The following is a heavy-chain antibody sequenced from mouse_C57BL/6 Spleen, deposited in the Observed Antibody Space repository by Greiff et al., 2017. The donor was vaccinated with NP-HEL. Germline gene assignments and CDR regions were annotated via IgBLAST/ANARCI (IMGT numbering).Heavy chain of an antibody. CDR2: IDPENGDT. D-gene: IGHD1-1*01. CDR3: TWGGTPVVAFYWYFDV. J-gene: IGHJ1*03. CDR1: GFNIKDDY. V-gene: IGHV14-4*01. Sequence: VQLQQSGAELVRPGASVKLSCTASGFNIKDDYMHWVKQRPEQGLEWIGWIDPENGDTEYASKFQGKATITADTSSNTAYLQLSSLTSEDTAVYYCTWGGTPVVAFYWYFDVWGTGTTVTVSS.